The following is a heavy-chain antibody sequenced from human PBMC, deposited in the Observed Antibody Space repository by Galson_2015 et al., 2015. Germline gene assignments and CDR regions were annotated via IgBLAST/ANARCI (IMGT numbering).Heavy chain of an antibody. D-gene: IGHD2-15*01. Sequence: SETLSLTCTVSGGSISSSSYYWGWIRQPPGKGLEWIGSIYYSGSTYYNPSLKSRVTISVDTSKNQFSLKLSSVTAADTAVYYCARINPAALLLSIAPWGQGPLVPSSS. J-gene: IGHJ5*02. CDR3: ARINPAALLLSIAP. CDR1: GGSISSSSYY. V-gene: IGHV4-39*07. CDR2: IYYSGST.